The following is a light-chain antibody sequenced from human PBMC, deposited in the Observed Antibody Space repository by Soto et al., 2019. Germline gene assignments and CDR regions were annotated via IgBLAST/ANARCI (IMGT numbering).Light chain of an antibody. CDR3: SSYTTSGTPV. V-gene: IGLV2-14*01. J-gene: IGLJ3*02. CDR1: SSDVGGYNY. Sequence: QAVVTQPASVSGSPGQTITISCTGTSSDVGGYNYLSWYQQHPGKAPKVMIYEVSNRPSGVSNRFSGSKSGNTASLTISGLQAEDEADYFCSSYTTSGTPVFGGGTQLTVL. CDR2: EVS.